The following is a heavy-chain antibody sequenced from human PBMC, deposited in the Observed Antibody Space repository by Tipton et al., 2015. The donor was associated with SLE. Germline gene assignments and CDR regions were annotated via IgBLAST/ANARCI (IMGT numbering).Heavy chain of an antibody. Sequence: QSGAEVKKPGSSVKVSCKASGGTFSRYGVSWVRQAPGQGLEWMGGIIPIFGTATCAQKFQGRVTITTDESTSTAYMELSSLSSEDTAVYYCARQVITMFRGVMPHYYGMDVWGQGTTVTVSS. CDR3: ARQVITMFRGVMPHYYGMDV. J-gene: IGHJ6*02. V-gene: IGHV1-69*05. D-gene: IGHD3-10*01. CDR2: IIPIFGTA. CDR1: GGTFSRYG.